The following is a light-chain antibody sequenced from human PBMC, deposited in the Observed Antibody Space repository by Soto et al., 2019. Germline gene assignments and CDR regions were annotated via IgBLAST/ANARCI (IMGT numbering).Light chain of an antibody. Sequence: EIVLTQSPGTLSLSPGEGATLSCRASQSVSSSYLAWYQQKPGQAPRLLLDGASSRATGIPDRFIGSGSGTDFTLTISSLEPEDFAVYYCQQFGYPPITFGQGTRLEIE. CDR3: QQFGYPPIT. J-gene: IGKJ5*01. CDR2: GAS. V-gene: IGKV3-20*01. CDR1: QSVSSSY.